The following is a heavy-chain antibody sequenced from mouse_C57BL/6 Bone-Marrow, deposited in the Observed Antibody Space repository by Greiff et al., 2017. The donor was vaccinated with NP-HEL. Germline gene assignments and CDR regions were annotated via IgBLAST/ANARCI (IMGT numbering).Heavy chain of an antibody. J-gene: IGHJ1*03. CDR3: ARRRIYDGYYERYFDV. CDR2: ISGGGGNT. V-gene: IGHV5-9*01. D-gene: IGHD2-3*01. CDR1: GFTFSSYT. Sequence: EVKVVESGGGLVKPGGSLKLSCAASGFTFSSYTMSWVRQTPEKRLEWVATISGGGGNTYYPDSVKGRFTISRDNAKNTLYLQMSSLRSEDTALYYCARRRIYDGYYERYFDVWGTGTTVTVSS.